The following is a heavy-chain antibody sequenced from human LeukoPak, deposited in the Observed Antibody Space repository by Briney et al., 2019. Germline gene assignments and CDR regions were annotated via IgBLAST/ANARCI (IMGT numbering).Heavy chain of an antibody. Sequence: GGSLRLSCAASGFTFSDYYMSWIRQAPGKGREWVSYISSSRSYTNYADSVKGRFTISRDNAKNSLYLQMNSLRAEDTAVYYCARASYSSSSYFDYWGQGTLVTVSS. CDR2: ISSSRSYT. CDR1: GFTFSDYY. V-gene: IGHV3-11*06. CDR3: ARASYSSSSYFDY. J-gene: IGHJ4*02. D-gene: IGHD6-6*01.